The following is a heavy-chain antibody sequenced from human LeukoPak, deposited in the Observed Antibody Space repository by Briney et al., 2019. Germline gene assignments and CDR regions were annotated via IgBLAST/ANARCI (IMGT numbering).Heavy chain of an antibody. Sequence: PGGSLRFSCAASGFTFSSYGMHWVRQAPGKGLEWVAVISYDGSNKYYADSVKGRFTISRDNSKNTLYLQMNSLRAEDTAVYYCTFQGIDYWGQGTLVTVSS. V-gene: IGHV3-30*03. CDR3: TFQGIDY. J-gene: IGHJ4*02. CDR2: ISYDGSNK. CDR1: GFTFSSYG.